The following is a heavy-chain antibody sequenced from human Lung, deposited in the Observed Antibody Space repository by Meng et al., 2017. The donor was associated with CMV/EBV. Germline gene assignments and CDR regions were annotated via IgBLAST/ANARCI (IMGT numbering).Heavy chain of an antibody. CDR2: ISSSSYI. CDR3: ARDSSSSYYYYGMDV. J-gene: IGHJ6*02. D-gene: IGHD6-6*01. V-gene: IGHV3-21*01. Sequence: GGSLRLXXAASGFTFSSYSMNWVRQAPGKGLEWVSSISSSSYIYYADSVKGRFTISRDNAKNSLYLQMNSLRAEDTAVYYCARDSSSSYYYYGMDVWGQGTTVXVSS. CDR1: GFTFSSYS.